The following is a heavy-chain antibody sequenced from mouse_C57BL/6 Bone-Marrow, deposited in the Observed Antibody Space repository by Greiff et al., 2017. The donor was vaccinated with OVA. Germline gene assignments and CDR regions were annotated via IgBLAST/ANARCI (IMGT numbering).Heavy chain of an antibody. Sequence: QVQLQQSGPELARPWASVKISCQASYSFFRRVHFAIRDTNYWMQWVKQRPGQGLEWIGAIYSGNGDTSYNQKFKRKSTLTADKSSSTAYMQISSLTSESAADYYCAWGGSGLFAYWGQGTLVTVSA. V-gene: IGHV1-87*01. CDR1: YSFFRRVH. CDR3: SESAADYYCAWGGSGLFAY. CDR2: GQGLEWIG. J-gene: IGHJ3*01. D-gene: IGHD1-1*01.